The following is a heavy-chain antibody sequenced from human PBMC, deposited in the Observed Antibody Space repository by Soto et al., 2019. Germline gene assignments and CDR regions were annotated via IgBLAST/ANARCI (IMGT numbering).Heavy chain of an antibody. Sequence: GGSLRLSCAASGFTFQSYSINWVRQAPGKGLEWVSSITSGSTYKYYRDSVKGRFTISRDNARNSLYLQMNNLRAEDTGVYYCVRGAALGYFDFWGQGTLVTVSS. CDR3: VRGAALGYFDF. V-gene: IGHV3-21*01. D-gene: IGHD6-25*01. CDR2: ITSGSTYK. J-gene: IGHJ4*02. CDR1: GFTFQSYS.